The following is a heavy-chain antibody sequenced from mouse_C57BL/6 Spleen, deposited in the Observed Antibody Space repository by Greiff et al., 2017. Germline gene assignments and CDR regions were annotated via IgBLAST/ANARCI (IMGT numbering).Heavy chain of an antibody. CDR3: ARRGDYYAMDY. J-gene: IGHJ4*01. Sequence: VQLQQPGAELVKPGASVKLSCKASGYTFTSYWMHWVKQRPGQGLEWIGMIHPNSGSTNYNEKFKSKATLTVDKSSSTAYMQRSSLTSEDSAVYYCARRGDYYAMDYWGQGTSVTVSS. CDR2: IHPNSGST. V-gene: IGHV1-64*01. CDR1: GYTFTSYW.